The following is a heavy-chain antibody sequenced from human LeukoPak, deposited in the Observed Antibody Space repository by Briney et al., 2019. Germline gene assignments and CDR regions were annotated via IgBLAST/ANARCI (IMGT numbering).Heavy chain of an antibody. CDR1: GGSISSYY. CDR2: IYYSGST. V-gene: IGHV4-59*01. D-gene: IGHD1-1*01. CDR3: ARTTYYYYMDV. Sequence: SETLSLTCTVSGGSISSYYWSWIRQPPGKGLEWIGYIYYSGSTNYHPSLKSRVTISVDTSKNQFSLKLSSVTAADTAVYYCARTTYYYYMDVWGKGTTVTVSS. J-gene: IGHJ6*03.